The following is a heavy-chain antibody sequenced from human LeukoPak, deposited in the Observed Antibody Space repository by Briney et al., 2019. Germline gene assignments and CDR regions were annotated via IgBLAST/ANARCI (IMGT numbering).Heavy chain of an antibody. D-gene: IGHD3-10*01. Sequence: GASVKVSCKASGYTLTDYYLHWVRQAPGQGLEWMGWINPNSGGTNYAQKFQGWVTMTRDTSISTAYMELSRLRSDDTAVYYCARMARGGYGSGGQLGFDYWGQGTLVTVSS. J-gene: IGHJ4*02. CDR1: GYTLTDYY. V-gene: IGHV1-2*04. CDR3: ARMARGGYGSGGQLGFDY. CDR2: INPNSGGT.